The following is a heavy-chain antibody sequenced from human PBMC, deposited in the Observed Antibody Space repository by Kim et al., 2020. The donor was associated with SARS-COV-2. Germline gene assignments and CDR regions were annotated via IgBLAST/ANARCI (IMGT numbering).Heavy chain of an antibody. J-gene: IGHJ4*01. CDR3: ATEIAVAGRGRIEFDY. CDR1: GSTLRDHW. V-gene: IGHV3-74*01. D-gene: IGHD6-19*01. CDR2: INRDGTNT. Sequence: GGSLRLSCGASGSTLRDHWVHWVRQGPGNGLVWVSTINRDGTNTKYADSVKGRFTISRDNAENMVYLQMNSLRVEDTGSYYCATEIAVAGRGRIEFDYRG.